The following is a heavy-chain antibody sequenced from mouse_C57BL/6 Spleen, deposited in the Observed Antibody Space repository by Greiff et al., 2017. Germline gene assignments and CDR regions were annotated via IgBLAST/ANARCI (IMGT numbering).Heavy chain of an antibody. J-gene: IGHJ2*01. Sequence: QVQLPQPGAELVKPGASVQLSCKASGYTFTSYWMHWVKQRPGQGLEWIGMIHPNSGSTNYNEKFKSKATLTVDKSSSTAYMQLSSLTSEDSAVYYCARFGDGYFYFDYWGQGTTLTVSS. CDR1: GYTFTSYW. V-gene: IGHV1-64*01. CDR2: IHPNSGST. D-gene: IGHD2-3*01. CDR3: ARFGDGYFYFDY.